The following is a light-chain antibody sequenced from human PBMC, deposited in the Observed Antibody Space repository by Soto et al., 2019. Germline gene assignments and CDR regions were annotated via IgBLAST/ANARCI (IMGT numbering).Light chain of an antibody. V-gene: IGKV1-6*01. CDR3: LQGHNYPWT. J-gene: IGKJ1*01. CDR2: AAS. CDR1: QGIGND. Sequence: AIQMTQSPSSLSASVGDRVTITCRASQGIGNDLAWYQQKPGKAPQLLIFAASTLQSGVPSRFGGDGSGTDFTLTISSLQPENLATYYCLQGHNYPWTFGQGTKVEI.